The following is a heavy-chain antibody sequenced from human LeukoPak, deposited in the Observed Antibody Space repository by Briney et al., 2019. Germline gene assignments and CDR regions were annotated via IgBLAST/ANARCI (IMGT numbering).Heavy chain of an antibody. CDR1: GGSISSANYY. CDR3: ARGGGYSGPYYFDY. Sequence: SETLSLTCTVSGGSISSANYYWSWIRQPPGKGLEWIGYINYSGSAFYNPSLESRIIISVDTSKNQFSLKLSSVTAADTAVYYCARGGGYSGPYYFDYWGQGTLVTVSS. CDR2: INYSGSA. D-gene: IGHD5-12*01. V-gene: IGHV4-30-4*01. J-gene: IGHJ4*02.